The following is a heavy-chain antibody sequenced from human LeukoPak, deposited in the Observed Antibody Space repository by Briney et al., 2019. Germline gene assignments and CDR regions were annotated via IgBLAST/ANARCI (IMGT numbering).Heavy chain of an antibody. CDR3: ARGNMVRGVTITGAWFDP. CDR1: GYTFTGYY. V-gene: IGHV1-2*02. Sequence: ASVKVSCKASGYTFTGYYMHWVRQAPGQGLEWMGWINPNSGGTNYAQKFQGRVTMTRDTSISTAYMELSRLRSDDTAVYCCARGNMVRGVTITGAWFDPWGQGTLVTVSS. J-gene: IGHJ5*02. CDR2: INPNSGGT. D-gene: IGHD3-10*01.